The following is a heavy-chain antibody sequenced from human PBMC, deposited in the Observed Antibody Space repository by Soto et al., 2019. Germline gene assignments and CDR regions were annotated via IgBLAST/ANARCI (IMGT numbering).Heavy chain of an antibody. CDR2: IYYSGTT. J-gene: IGHJ4*02. D-gene: IGHD6-19*01. V-gene: IGHV4-31*03. CDR3: AREAGVHYFDY. CDR1: GASISSGDCY. Sequence: TLSLTCTVSGASISSGDCYWAWIRQLPGKGLEWIGYIYYSGTTYSNPSLKSRVSISVDTSQNQFSLKLSSVTAADTAVYYCAREAGVHYFDYWGQGTLVTVSS.